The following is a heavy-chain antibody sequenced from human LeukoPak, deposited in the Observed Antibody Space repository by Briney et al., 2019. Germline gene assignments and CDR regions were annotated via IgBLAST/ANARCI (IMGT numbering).Heavy chain of an antibody. CDR3: ARHGTTGKAHALFDY. D-gene: IGHD1-1*01. J-gene: IGHJ4*02. V-gene: IGHV4-59*01. CDR2: IYYSGST. Sequence: SETLSLTFTVSGGSISSYYWSWIRQPPGKGLEWIGYIYYSGSTNYNPSLKSRVTISVDTSKNQFSLKLSSVTAADTAVYYCARHGTTGKAHALFDYWGQGTLVTVSS. CDR1: GGSISSYY.